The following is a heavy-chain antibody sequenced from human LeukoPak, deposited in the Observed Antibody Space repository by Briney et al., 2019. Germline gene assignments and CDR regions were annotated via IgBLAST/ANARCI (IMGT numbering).Heavy chain of an antibody. Sequence: PALSLRLSCTTSGFTFSSYAMHWVRQAPGKGLEWVSSISSTTSYIYYADSVKGRFTISRDNAKNSLYLQMNSLRAEDTAVYYCAKTSMVMNFDYWGQGTLVTVSS. CDR3: AKTSMVMNFDY. D-gene: IGHD5-18*01. V-gene: IGHV3-21*01. CDR1: GFTFSSYA. J-gene: IGHJ4*02. CDR2: ISSTTSYI.